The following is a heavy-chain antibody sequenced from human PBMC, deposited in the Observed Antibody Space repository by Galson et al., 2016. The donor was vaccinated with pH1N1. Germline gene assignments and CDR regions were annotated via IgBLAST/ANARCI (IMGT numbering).Heavy chain of an antibody. CDR2: ITYTSATI. V-gene: IGHV3-48*04. CDR1: GFTFSSWH. Sequence: LRLSCTASGFTFSSWHMDWVRQAPGEGLEWISFITYTSATIYYADSVKGRFTVSRDNAKNSLYLQMNSLRAEDTAVYYCARPGNYDGDRRGAFDLWGQGTMVTVSP. J-gene: IGHJ3*01. CDR3: ARPGNYDGDRRGAFDL. D-gene: IGHD4-23*01.